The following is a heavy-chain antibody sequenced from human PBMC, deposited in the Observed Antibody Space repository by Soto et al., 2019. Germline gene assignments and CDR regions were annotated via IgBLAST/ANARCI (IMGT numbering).Heavy chain of an antibody. Sequence: GGSLRLSCAASGFTFSTYWMDWVRQTPGKGLEWVANINQDGSEKHYVDSVKGRFTISRDNAKNSLYLQMSSLTAEDSALYYCSPSLDYWGQGTLVTVSS. V-gene: IGHV3-7*01. CDR2: INQDGSEK. J-gene: IGHJ4*02. CDR1: GFTFSTYW. CDR3: SPSLDY.